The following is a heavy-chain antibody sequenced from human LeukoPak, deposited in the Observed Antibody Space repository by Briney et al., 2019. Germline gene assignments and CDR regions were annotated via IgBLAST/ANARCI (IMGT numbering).Heavy chain of an antibody. J-gene: IGHJ4*02. CDR1: GGTFSSYA. CDR3: ARDDLNYYYDSSGYRQGLDY. D-gene: IGHD3-22*01. CDR2: TIPILSIA. V-gene: IGHV1-69*04. Sequence: SVKVSCKASGGTFSSYAISWVRQAPGQGLEWMGRTIPILSIANYAQKFQGRVTITADKSTSTAYMELSSLRSEDTAVYYCARDDLNYYYDSSGYRQGLDYWGQGTLVTVSS.